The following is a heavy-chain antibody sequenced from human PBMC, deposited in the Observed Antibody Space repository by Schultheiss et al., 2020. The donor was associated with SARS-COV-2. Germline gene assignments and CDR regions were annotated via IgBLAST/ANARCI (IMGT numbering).Heavy chain of an antibody. J-gene: IGHJ6*02. CDR2: ISAYNGNT. CDR3: ARGGSGPGFEGDYYYGMDV. V-gene: IGHV1-18*01. Sequence: ASVKVSCKASGGTFSSYAISWVRQAPGQGLEWMGWISAYNGNTNYAQKLQGRVTMTTDTSTSTAYMELRSLRSDDTAVYYCARGGSGPGFEGDYYYGMDVWGQGTTVTVSS. D-gene: IGHD3-16*01. CDR1: GGTFSSYA.